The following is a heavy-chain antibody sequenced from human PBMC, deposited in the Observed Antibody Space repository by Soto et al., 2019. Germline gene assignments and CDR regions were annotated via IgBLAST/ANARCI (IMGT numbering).Heavy chain of an antibody. CDR2: ISVFNGYA. D-gene: IGHD1-1*01. Sequence: QVQLVQSGPELKKPGASVKVSFKTCGYSFHNYGISWVRQAPGRGLEWMGWISVFNGYAHYAQKFQGRVIMTADTFTNTAYLELRGLRSDDTATYYCSKNGTTWFASWGQGSPVTVSS. V-gene: IGHV1-18*01. CDR3: SKNGTTWFAS. J-gene: IGHJ5*01. CDR1: GYSFHNYG.